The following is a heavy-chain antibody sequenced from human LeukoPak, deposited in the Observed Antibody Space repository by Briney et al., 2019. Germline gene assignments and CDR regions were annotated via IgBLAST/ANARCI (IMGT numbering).Heavy chain of an antibody. V-gene: IGHV4-59*01. CDR1: GGSISSYY. CDR3: ARDGAVDILTGYGAFDI. D-gene: IGHD3-9*01. CDR2: IYYSGST. Sequence: SETLSLTCTVPGGSISSYYWSWIRQPPGKGLYWIGYIYYSGSTNYNPSLKSRVTISVDTPKNQFSLKLNSVSAADTAVYYCARDGAVDILTGYGAFDIWGQGTMVTVSS. J-gene: IGHJ3*02.